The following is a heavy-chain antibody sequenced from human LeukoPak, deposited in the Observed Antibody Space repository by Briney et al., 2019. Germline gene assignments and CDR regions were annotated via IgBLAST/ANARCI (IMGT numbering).Heavy chain of an antibody. CDR3: ARALYYYDTRGYWYFDL. V-gene: IGHV4-59*01. J-gene: IGHJ2*01. CDR2: IYYSGST. CDR1: GGSLNSYY. D-gene: IGHD3-22*01. Sequence: SETLSLTCTVSGGSLNSYYWNWIRQPPGKGLEWIGYIYYSGSTNYNPSLKSRVTISVDTSKNQFSLKLSSVTAADTAVYYCARALYYYDTRGYWYFDLWGRGTLVTVSS.